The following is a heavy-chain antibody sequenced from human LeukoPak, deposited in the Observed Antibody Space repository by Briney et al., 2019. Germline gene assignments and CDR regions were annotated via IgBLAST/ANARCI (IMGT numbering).Heavy chain of an antibody. D-gene: IGHD3-22*01. CDR1: GYSISSGYY. CDR2: IYHSGST. CDR3: ARAGYYYDSSGYYFDY. J-gene: IGHJ4*02. Sequence: SETLSLTCTVSGYSISSGYYWGWIRQPPGKGLEWIGSIYHSGSTYYNPSLKSRVTISVDTSKNQFSLKLSSVTAADTAVYYCARAGYYYDSSGYYFDYWGQGTLVTVSS. V-gene: IGHV4-38-2*02.